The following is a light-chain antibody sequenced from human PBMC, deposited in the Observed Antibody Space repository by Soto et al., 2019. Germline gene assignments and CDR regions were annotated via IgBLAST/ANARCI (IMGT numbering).Light chain of an antibody. Sequence: IHRTQSPSTLSASVGDRVTITCRASQSISSWLAWYQQKPGKAPKFLIYDASSLESGVPSRFSGSGSGTEFTLTISSLQPDDFATYYCQQYTSYSGPITVGQGTRLEIK. CDR2: DAS. V-gene: IGKV1-5*01. CDR1: QSISSW. J-gene: IGKJ5*01. CDR3: QQYTSYSGPIT.